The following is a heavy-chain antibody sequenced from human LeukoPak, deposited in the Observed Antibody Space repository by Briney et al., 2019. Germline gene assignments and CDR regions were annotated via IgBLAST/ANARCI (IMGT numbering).Heavy chain of an antibody. Sequence: ASVKVSCKASGYIFTRYGISWVRQAPGQGLEWMGWISAHYGNTNYAQKFQDRVTMTTDTSTNTAYMELRSLRPDDTAVYCCARDFFHGHCSGLSCFLLDYWGQGSLVTVSS. D-gene: IGHD2-15*01. J-gene: IGHJ4*02. CDR1: GYIFTRYG. V-gene: IGHV1-18*04. CDR3: ARDFFHGHCSGLSCFLLDY. CDR2: ISAHYGNT.